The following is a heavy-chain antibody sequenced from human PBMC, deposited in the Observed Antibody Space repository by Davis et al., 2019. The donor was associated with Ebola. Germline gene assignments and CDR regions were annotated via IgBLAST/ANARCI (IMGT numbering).Heavy chain of an antibody. CDR2: IYYSGST. V-gene: IGHV4-39*01. CDR1: AGSISSSSYY. J-gene: IGHJ4*02. D-gene: IGHD3-22*01. CDR3: ARRVTYYYDSSGYTIHYYFDY. Sequence: MPSETLSLTCTVSAGSISSSSYYWGWIRQPPGKGLEWIGSIYYSGSTYYNPSLKSRVTISVDTSKNQFSLKLSSVTAADTAVYYCARRVTYYYDSSGYTIHYYFDYWGQGTLVTVSS.